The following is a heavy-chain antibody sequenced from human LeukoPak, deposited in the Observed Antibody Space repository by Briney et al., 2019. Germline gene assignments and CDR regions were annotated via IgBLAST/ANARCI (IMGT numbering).Heavy chain of an antibody. V-gene: IGHV3-23*01. D-gene: IGHD2-15*01. Sequence: GESLRLSCAASGFTFSSYAMSWVRQSPGKGLEWVSGISGSGGTTYYADSVKGRFTISRDNSKNTLYLQMNSLRAEDTAVYYCAKARYCSGGSCYFDYWGQGALVTVSS. CDR2: ISGSGGTT. J-gene: IGHJ4*02. CDR3: AKARYCSGGSCYFDY. CDR1: GFTFSSYA.